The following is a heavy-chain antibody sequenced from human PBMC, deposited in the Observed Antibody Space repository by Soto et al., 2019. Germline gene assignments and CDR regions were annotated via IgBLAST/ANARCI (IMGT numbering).Heavy chain of an antibody. Sequence: QVQLQQWGAGLLKPSETLSLTCAVYGGSFSGYYWSWIRQPPGKGLEWIGEINHSGSTNYNPSLKRRVTISVDPSKNRFSLKLSSVTAADTAVYYCARGSMTTVTDFDYWGQGTLVTVSS. J-gene: IGHJ4*02. D-gene: IGHD4-17*01. V-gene: IGHV4-34*01. CDR1: GGSFSGYY. CDR3: ARGSMTTVTDFDY. CDR2: INHSGST.